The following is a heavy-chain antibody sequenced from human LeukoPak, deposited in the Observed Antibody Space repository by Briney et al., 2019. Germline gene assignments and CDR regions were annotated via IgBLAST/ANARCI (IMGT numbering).Heavy chain of an antibody. CDR2: IYFSGST. CDR1: GDSITSGDYY. D-gene: IGHD2-21*02. CDR3: ARALVVTALYFDY. V-gene: IGHV4-30-4*01. J-gene: IGHJ4*02. Sequence: PSETLSLTCTVSGDSITSGDYYWSWIRQPPGKGLEWIGYIYFSGSTYYNPSLKNRLTISLDTSKNQFSLKLSSVTAADTAVYFCARALVVTALYFDYWGQGTLVTVSS.